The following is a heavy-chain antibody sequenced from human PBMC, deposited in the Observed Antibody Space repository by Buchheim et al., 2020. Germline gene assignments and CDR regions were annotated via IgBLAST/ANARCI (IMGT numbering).Heavy chain of an antibody. CDR1: GFTFSSYA. J-gene: IGHJ6*02. CDR2: ISGSGGST. V-gene: IGHV3-23*01. Sequence: EVQLLESGGGLVQPGGSLRLSCAASGFTFSSYAMSWVRQAPGKGLEWVSAISGSGGSTYYADSVQGRFTISRDNSKNTLYLQMNSLRAEDTAVYYCAKDGGIAAAHYYYYGMDVWGQGTT. D-gene: IGHD6-13*01. CDR3: AKDGGIAAAHYYYYGMDV.